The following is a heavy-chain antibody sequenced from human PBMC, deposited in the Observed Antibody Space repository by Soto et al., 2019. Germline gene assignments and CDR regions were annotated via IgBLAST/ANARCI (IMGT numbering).Heavy chain of an antibody. CDR1: GFICSGYA. Sequence: QVQLVESGGGVVQPGVSLRLSCAASGFICSGYAMHWVRQAPGKGLEWVAVISYDGNTKYYAASVKGRFTVSRDNSKNTLYVQLTNSSAEDTAMYYCAKETSAYEIDYWGQGTLVTVSS. D-gene: IGHD5-12*01. CDR3: AKETSAYEIDY. V-gene: IGHV3-30-3*01. CDR2: ISYDGNTK. J-gene: IGHJ4*02.